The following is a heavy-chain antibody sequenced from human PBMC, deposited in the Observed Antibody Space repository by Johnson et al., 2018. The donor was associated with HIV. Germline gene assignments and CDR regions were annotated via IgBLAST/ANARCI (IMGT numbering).Heavy chain of an antibody. J-gene: IGHJ3*02. V-gene: IGHV3-30*19. CDR3: ARDCGGGCYNAFDI. Sequence: QVQLVESGGGVVQPGRSLRLSCAASGFTFRSYGMHWVRQAPGKGLEWVAVISYDGSNKYYADSVKGRFTISRDNSKNTLYLQMNSLRAEDTAVYYCARDCGGGCYNAFDIWGQGTMVTVSS. CDR2: ISYDGSNK. D-gene: IGHD2-21*02. CDR1: GFTFRSYG.